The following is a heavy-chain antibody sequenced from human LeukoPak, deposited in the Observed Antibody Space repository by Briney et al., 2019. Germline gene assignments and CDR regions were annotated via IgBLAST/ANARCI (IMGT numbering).Heavy chain of an antibody. V-gene: IGHV3-66*02. J-gene: IGHJ4*02. CDR3: SKRSGGYYDH. CDR1: GFAVNGDN. CDR2: IYSDYDDGHT. D-gene: IGHD3-3*01. Sequence: PGGSLRLSCAASGFAVNGDNMSWVRQAPGKRLEWVSVIYSDYDDGHTNYADSVRGRFTISRDNSKNMVYLQMNSPRVEDTAVYYCSKRSGGYYDHWGQGTLVTVSS.